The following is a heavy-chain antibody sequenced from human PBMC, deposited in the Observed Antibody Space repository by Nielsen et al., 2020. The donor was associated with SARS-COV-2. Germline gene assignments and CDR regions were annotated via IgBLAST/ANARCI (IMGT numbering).Heavy chain of an antibody. V-gene: IGHV3-33*01. CDR3: ARGGSYDFWGGADH. CDR1: GFIFGAYG. CDR2: IWYDGGKK. D-gene: IGHD3-3*01. Sequence: GESLKISCAESGFIFGAYGMHWVRQAPGKGLEWVAAIWYDGGKKYYADSVKGRLTISRDNSNNMLYLQMNSLRADDTAVYYCARGGSYDFWGGADHWGQGTLVTVSS. J-gene: IGHJ5*02.